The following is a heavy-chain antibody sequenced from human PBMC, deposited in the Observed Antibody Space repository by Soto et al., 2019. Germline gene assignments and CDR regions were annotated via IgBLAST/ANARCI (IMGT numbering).Heavy chain of an antibody. CDR2: INHSGST. CDR1: GGSFSGYY. V-gene: IGHV4-34*01. CDR3: ARFHAYYSYGMDV. J-gene: IGHJ6*02. Sequence: SETLSLTCSVYGGSFSGYYWSWIRQPPGKGLEWIGEINHSGSTNYNPSLKSRVTISVDTSKNQFSLKLSSVTAADTAVYYCARFHAYYSYGMDVWGQGTTVNVSS.